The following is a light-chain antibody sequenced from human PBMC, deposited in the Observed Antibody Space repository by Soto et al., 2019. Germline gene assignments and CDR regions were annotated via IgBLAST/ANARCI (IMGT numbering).Light chain of an antibody. Sequence: DIQMTQSPSSLSASVGDRVTITCRASQTFSNFLNWYQQKPGKAPKLLVYGASSLQSGVPSRFSGSGSGTDFTLTITSLQPEDFATYYCQQSYGTPYTFGQGTKLQIK. CDR1: QTFSNF. V-gene: IGKV1-39*01. CDR3: QQSYGTPYT. J-gene: IGKJ2*01. CDR2: GAS.